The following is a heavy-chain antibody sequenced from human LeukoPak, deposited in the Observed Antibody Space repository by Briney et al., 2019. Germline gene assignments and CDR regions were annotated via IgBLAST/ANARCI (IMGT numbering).Heavy chain of an antibody. J-gene: IGHJ4*02. CDR2: IYHSGSI. CDR3: ARGPHYYDSSGYFDY. D-gene: IGHD3-22*01. CDR1: GGSISSGGYS. V-gene: IGHV4-30-2*01. Sequence: PSETLSLTCAVSGGSISSGGYSWSWIRQPPGKGLEWIGYIYHSGSIYYNPSLKSRVTISVDRSKNQFSLKLSSVTAADTAVYYCARGPHYYDSSGYFDYWGQGTLVTVSS.